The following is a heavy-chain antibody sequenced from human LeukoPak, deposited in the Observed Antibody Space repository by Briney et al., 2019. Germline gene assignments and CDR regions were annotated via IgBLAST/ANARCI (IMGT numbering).Heavy chain of an antibody. V-gene: IGHV4-34*01. CDR1: GGSFSGYY. J-gene: IGHJ4*02. CDR2: INHSGST. Sequence: PSETLSLTCAVYGGSFSGYYWSWIRQPPGKGLEWVGEINHSGSTNYNPSLKSRVTISVDTSKNQFSLKLSSVTAADTAVYYCARQPSNSVLRYFDWLRYFDYWGQGTLVTVSS. D-gene: IGHD3-9*01. CDR3: ARQPSNSVLRYFDWLRYFDY.